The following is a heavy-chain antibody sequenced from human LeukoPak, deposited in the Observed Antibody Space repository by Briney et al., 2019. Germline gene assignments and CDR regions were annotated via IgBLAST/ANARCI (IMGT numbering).Heavy chain of an antibody. CDR3: AREGLDRSSGYYFIDY. J-gene: IGHJ4*02. Sequence: SETLSLTCTVSGGSISSYYWSWIRQPPGKGLEWIGYIYYSGSTNYNPSLKSRVTISVDTSKNQFSLKLSSVTAADTAVCYCAREGLDRSSGYYFIDYWGQGTLVTVSS. D-gene: IGHD3-22*01. CDR1: GGSISSYY. V-gene: IGHV4-59*01. CDR2: IYYSGST.